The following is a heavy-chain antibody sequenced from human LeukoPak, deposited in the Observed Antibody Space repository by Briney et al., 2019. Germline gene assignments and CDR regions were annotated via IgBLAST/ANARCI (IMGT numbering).Heavy chain of an antibody. D-gene: IGHD3-3*01. CDR2: ISTYNGNT. CDR3: ARDPTEDFWSGFYSYFDF. V-gene: IGHV1-18*01. J-gene: IGHJ4*02. CDR1: GYTFTTYG. Sequence: ASVKVSCKASGYTFTTYGLSWVRQAPGQGLEWMGWISTYNGNTNYAHKLQGRVTMTTDKSTSTAYMELRSLRSDDTAVYYCARDPTEDFWSGFYSYFDFWGQGTLVTVSS.